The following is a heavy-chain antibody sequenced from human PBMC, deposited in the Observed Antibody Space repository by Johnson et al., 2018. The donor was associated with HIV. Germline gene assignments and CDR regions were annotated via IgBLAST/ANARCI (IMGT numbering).Heavy chain of an antibody. CDR3: TRVVVITQEK. J-gene: IGHJ3*01. CDR1: GFTFSSYA. CDR2: ISYDAKNK. D-gene: IGHD3-22*01. V-gene: IGHV3-30*04. Sequence: QVQLVESGGGVVQPGKSLTLSCAASGFTFSSYAVHWVRQAPGKGLEWVAVISYDAKNKYYADSVKGRFTISRDNSKNTLYLQMNNLKTEDTALYYCTRVVVITQEKWGQGTMVTVSS.